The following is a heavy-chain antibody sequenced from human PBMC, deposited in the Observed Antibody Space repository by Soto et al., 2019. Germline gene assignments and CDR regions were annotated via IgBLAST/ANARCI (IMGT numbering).Heavy chain of an antibody. CDR2: ISGSGGNT. J-gene: IGHJ4*02. V-gene: IGHV3-23*01. CDR1: GFTFSNYA. CDR3: AKETRDYYDSSGQDY. Sequence: PGGSLRLSCAASGFTFSNYAMSWVRQAPGKGLEWVSAISGSGGNTFYADSVKGRFTISRDNSKNTLYLQMNSLRAEDTAVYYCAKETRDYYDSSGQDYWGQGTLVTVSS. D-gene: IGHD3-22*01.